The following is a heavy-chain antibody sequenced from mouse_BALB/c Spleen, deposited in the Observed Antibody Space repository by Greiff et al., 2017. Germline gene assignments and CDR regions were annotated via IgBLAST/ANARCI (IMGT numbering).Heavy chain of an antibody. J-gene: IGHJ1*01. CDR3: ARKGFYYYYFDV. CDR2: IYPYNGGT. CDR1: GYTFTDYN. V-gene: IGHV1S29*02. D-gene: IGHD1-1*01. Sequence: VQLQQSGPELVKPGASVKISCKASGYTFTDYNMHWVKQSHGKSLEWIGYIYPYNGGTGYNQKFKSKATLTVDNSSSTAYMELRSLTSEDSAVYYCARKGFYYYYFDVWGAGTTVTVSS.